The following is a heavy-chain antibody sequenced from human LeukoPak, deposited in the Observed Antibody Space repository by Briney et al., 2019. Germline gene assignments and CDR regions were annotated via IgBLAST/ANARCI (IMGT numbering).Heavy chain of an antibody. D-gene: IGHD6-13*01. Sequence: GASVKVSCKASGYTFTSYAMNWVRQAPGQGLEWMGWINTNTGNPTYAQGFTGRFVFSLDTSVSTAYLQISSLKAEDTAVYYCARDKPTGIAAAGTHYWGQGTLVTVSS. V-gene: IGHV7-4-1*02. CDR3: ARDKPTGIAAAGTHY. J-gene: IGHJ4*02. CDR2: INTNTGNP. CDR1: GYTFTSYA.